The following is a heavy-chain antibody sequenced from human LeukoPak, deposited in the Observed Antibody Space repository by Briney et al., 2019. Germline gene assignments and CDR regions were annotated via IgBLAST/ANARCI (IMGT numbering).Heavy chain of an antibody. J-gene: IGHJ1*01. Sequence: PSETLSLTCTVSGGSISSSSYYWSWIRQPPGKGLEWIGYIFYSGSTNYNPSLKSRVTISVDTSKNQFSLKLSSVTAADTAVYYCARNAEYFQHWGQGTLVTVSS. CDR2: IFYSGST. V-gene: IGHV4-61*01. CDR3: ARNAEYFQH. CDR1: GGSISSSSYY.